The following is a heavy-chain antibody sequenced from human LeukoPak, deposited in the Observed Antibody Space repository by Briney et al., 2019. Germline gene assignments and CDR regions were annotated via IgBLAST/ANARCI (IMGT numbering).Heavy chain of an antibody. D-gene: IGHD6-6*01. J-gene: IGHJ4*02. V-gene: IGHV4-61*09. Sequence: SQALSLTCTVSGGSISRGSDYWSWIRQPAGEGLEWVGHIWPSGSTNYNPPLKDRVIIAVDKSKNQFALKLSSVTAADTAVYYCAREENIAARRGLFDYWGQGTLDSVSS. CDR2: IWPSGST. CDR3: AREENIAARRGLFDY. CDR1: GGSISRGSDY.